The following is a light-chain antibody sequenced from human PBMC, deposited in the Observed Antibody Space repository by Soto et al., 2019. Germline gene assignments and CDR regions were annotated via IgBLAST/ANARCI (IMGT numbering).Light chain of an antibody. CDR2: GVS. V-gene: IGKV3-20*01. J-gene: IGKJ1*01. Sequence: EVVLTQSPGTLSLSPGERATLSCGASQSVSGSDLAWYQQKPGQAPRLLISGVSNRATGTPDRFSGSGSGTDFTLTISSLEPEDFAVFYCHQYGTSPPTFGPGTKVDIK. CDR3: HQYGTSPPT. CDR1: QSVSGSD.